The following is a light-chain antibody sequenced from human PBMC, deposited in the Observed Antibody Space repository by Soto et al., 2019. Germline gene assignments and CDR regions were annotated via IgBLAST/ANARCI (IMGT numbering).Light chain of an antibody. V-gene: IGKV3-20*01. J-gene: IGKJ5*01. CDR3: QQYGRSLSIT. CDR2: GAS. Sequence: EILLTHSPCTLSLSPGERATLSCRASQSVSSSYLAWYQQKPGQAPRLLIYGASSRATGIPDRFSGSGSGTDFTLTISRLEPEDFAMYYCQQYGRSLSITFGQGTRLEIK. CDR1: QSVSSSY.